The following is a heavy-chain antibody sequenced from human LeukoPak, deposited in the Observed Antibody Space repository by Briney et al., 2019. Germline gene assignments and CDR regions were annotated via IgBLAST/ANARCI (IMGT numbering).Heavy chain of an antibody. Sequence: PGGSLRLSCVASGFSFRDYAIHWVRQAPGEGLEYVSVINRDGRITYYADSVKGRFTMSRDNSKNTVYLQMGSLRSEDMAVYYCTRDGGSFCDFDYWGQGALVTVSS. CDR3: TRDGGSFCDFDY. V-gene: IGHV3-64*02. D-gene: IGHD1-26*01. CDR1: GFSFRDYA. CDR2: INRDGRIT. J-gene: IGHJ4*02.